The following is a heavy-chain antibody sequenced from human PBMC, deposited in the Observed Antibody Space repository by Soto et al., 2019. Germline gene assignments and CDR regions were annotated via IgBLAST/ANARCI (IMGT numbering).Heavy chain of an antibody. D-gene: IGHD6-13*01. CDR2: ISSSGSTI. J-gene: IGHJ6*02. CDR3: ARDGLYSSSWYYYYYGMDV. CDR1: GFTFSDYY. Sequence: LRLSCAASGFTFSDYYMSWIRQAPGKGLEWVSYISSSGSTIYYADSVKGRFTISRDNAKNSLYLQMNSLRAEDTAVYYCARDGLYSSSWYYYYYGMDVWGQGTTVTVSS. V-gene: IGHV3-11*01.